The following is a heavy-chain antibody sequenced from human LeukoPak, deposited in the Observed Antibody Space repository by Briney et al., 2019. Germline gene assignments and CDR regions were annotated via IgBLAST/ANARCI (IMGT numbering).Heavy chain of an antibody. Sequence: PGGSLRLSCEASGFTLSSYGIHWVRQGPGKGLEWVGFVSHDGTKDYYGDSVTGRFTISRDNAGNIVDLLMNSLTSADTAVYFCARELSPYGSGTSSSFRYWGQGALVIVSS. CDR2: VSHDGTKD. V-gene: IGHV3-30*03. CDR1: GFTLSSYG. D-gene: IGHD3-10*01. J-gene: IGHJ4*02. CDR3: ARELSPYGSGTSSSFRY.